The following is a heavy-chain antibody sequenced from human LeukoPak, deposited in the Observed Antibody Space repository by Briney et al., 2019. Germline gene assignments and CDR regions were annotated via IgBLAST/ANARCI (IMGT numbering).Heavy chain of an antibody. J-gene: IGHJ5*02. V-gene: IGHV4-34*01. Sequence: SETLSLTCAVYGGSFSGYYWSWIRQPPGKGLEWIGEINHSGSTNYNPSLKSRVTISVDTSKNQFSLKLSSLTAADTAVYYCARVSQSLDTGTTAWDWFDPWGQGTLVTVSS. CDR2: INHSGST. CDR3: ARVSQSLDTGTTAWDWFDP. D-gene: IGHD1-7*01. CDR1: GGSFSGYY.